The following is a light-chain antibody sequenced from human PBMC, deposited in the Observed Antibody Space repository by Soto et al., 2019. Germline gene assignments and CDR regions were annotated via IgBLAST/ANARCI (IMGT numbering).Light chain of an antibody. J-gene: IGKJ2*01. CDR2: GTS. CDR3: LQAYIYPYT. Sequence: AIQMTQSPPSLSVSVGDRVTITCRASQDISNDLGWYQQKPGKAPKLLIYGTSNLQSVVPSRFSGSGSGTDFNLTISSLQTEDCAIYYCLQAYIYPYTFGQGTKLEIK. V-gene: IGKV1-6*01. CDR1: QDISND.